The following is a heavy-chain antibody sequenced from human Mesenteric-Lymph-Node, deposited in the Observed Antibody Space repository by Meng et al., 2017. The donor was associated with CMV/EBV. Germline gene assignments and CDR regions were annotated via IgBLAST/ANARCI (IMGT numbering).Heavy chain of an antibody. CDR2: ISYAGINK. J-gene: IGHJ6*02. CDR1: GFRFRDYG. D-gene: IGHD2-15*01. V-gene: IGHV3-30*19. Sequence: GESLKISCVASGFRFRDYGIHWVRQAPGKGLEWVAVISYAGINKNYEDSVKGRFTISRDNSKNTLYLQINSLRPEDTAVYYCARGEYCSGDCFYHFGMDVWGQGTTVTVSS. CDR3: ARGEYCSGDCFYHFGMDV.